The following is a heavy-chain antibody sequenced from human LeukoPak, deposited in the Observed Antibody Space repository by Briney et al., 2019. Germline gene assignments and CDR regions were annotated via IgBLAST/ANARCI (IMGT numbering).Heavy chain of an antibody. V-gene: IGHV3-7*01. CDR1: GFTFSSYA. CDR3: ARDQDYYDSSGYYLIFDY. D-gene: IGHD3-22*01. Sequence: GGSLRLSCAASGFTFSSYAMSWVRQAPGKGLEWVANIKQDGSEKYYVDSVKGRFTISRDNAKNSLYLQMNSLRAEDTAVYYCARDQDYYDSSGYYLIFDYWGQGTLVTVSS. CDR2: IKQDGSEK. J-gene: IGHJ4*02.